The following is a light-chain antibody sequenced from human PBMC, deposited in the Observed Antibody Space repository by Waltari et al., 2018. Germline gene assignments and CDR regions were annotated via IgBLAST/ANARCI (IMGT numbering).Light chain of an antibody. V-gene: IGKV1-17*01. Sequence: DIQMTQSPSSLSASVGGTVTITCRASQGIGNYLNWFQQKPGKAPKLLIYAATTLQSGVPSRFSGSGSGTEFTLTINSLQPEDFATYYCLQHNSYPLTFGGGTKVEIK. CDR2: AAT. CDR1: QGIGNY. J-gene: IGKJ4*01. CDR3: LQHNSYPLT.